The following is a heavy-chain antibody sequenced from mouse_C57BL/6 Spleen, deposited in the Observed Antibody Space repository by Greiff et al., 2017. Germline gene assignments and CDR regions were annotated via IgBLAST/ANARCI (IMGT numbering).Heavy chain of an antibody. Sequence: EVKVVESGGDLVKPGGSLKLSCAASGFTFSSYGMSWVRQTPDKRLEWVATISSGGSYTYYPDSVKGRFTISRDNAKNTLYLQMSSLKSEDTAMYYCARRYSNLDWFAYWGQGTLVTVSA. CDR2: ISSGGSYT. CDR3: ARRYSNLDWFAY. J-gene: IGHJ3*01. D-gene: IGHD2-5*01. V-gene: IGHV5-6*02. CDR1: GFTFSSYG.